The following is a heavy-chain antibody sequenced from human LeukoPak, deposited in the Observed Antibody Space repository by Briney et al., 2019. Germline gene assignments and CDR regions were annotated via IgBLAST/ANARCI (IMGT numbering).Heavy chain of an antibody. CDR3: ARDQAYYYYGMDV. CDR2: ISYDGSNK. CDR1: GFTFSSYG. Sequence: PGGSLRLSCAASGFTFSSYGMSWVRQAPGKGLEWVAVISYDGSNKYYADSVKGRFTISRDNSKNTLYLQMNSLRAEDTAVYYCARDQAYYYYGMDVWGQGTTVTVSS. J-gene: IGHJ6*02. V-gene: IGHV3-30*03.